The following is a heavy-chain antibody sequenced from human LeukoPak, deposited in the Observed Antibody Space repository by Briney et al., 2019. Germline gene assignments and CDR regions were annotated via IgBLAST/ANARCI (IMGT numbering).Heavy chain of an antibody. V-gene: IGHV4-34*01. Sequence: SETLSLTCAVYGGSFSGYYWSWIRQPPGKGLEWIGEINHSGSTNYNPSLKSRVTISVDTSKNQFSLKLSSVTAADTAVYYCARDRAITIFGVVIIYYFDYWGQGTLVTVSS. CDR2: INHSGST. CDR3: ARDRAITIFGVVIIYYFDY. D-gene: IGHD3-3*01. CDR1: GGSFSGYY. J-gene: IGHJ4*02.